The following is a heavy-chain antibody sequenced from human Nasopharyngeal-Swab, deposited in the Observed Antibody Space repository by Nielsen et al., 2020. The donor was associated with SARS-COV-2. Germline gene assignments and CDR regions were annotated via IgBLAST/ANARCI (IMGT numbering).Heavy chain of an antibody. CDR3: ARECGTGSGSYVDY. CDR1: GGSISSYY. J-gene: IGHJ4*02. D-gene: IGHD3-10*01. Sequence: SETLSLTCTVSGGSISSYYWSWIRQPPGKGLEWIGYIYHSGSTYYNPSLKSRVTISVDRSKNQFSLKLSSVTAADTAVYYCARECGTGSGSYVDYWGQATLVTVSS. CDR2: IYHSGST. V-gene: IGHV4-59*12.